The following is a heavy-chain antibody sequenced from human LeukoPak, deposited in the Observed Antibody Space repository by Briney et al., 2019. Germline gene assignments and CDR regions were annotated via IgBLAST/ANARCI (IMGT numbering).Heavy chain of an antibody. J-gene: IGHJ4*02. CDR2: IKQEGSEK. CDR3: ASRMDFYAHFDY. CDR1: GFTFSSFW. D-gene: IGHD2/OR15-2a*01. V-gene: IGHV3-7*03. Sequence: GGSLRLSCAASGFTFSSFWMSWVRQAPGKGLEWVANIKQEGSEKYYVGSVKGRFTISRDDARNSLYLQMNSLRAEDTAVYYCASRMDFYAHFDYWGQGTLVTVSS.